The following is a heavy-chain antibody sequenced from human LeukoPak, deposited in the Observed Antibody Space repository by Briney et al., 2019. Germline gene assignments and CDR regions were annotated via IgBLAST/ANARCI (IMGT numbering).Heavy chain of an antibody. V-gene: IGHV3-30*02. CDR1: GFTFSSYG. CDR2: IQYDGINK. J-gene: IGHJ5*02. CDR3: ARGDKMTTWRRTYSYFDP. Sequence: GGSLRLSCAASGFTFSSYGMHWVRQAPGKGLEWVAFIQYDGINKYYADSVKGRFTISRDNSKNTLYLQMNSLRTEDTAVYYCARGDKMTTWRRTYSYFDPWGQGTLVTVSS. D-gene: IGHD5-24*01.